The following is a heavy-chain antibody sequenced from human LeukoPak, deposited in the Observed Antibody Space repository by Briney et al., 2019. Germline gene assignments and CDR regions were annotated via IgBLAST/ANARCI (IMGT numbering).Heavy chain of an antibody. CDR1: GYTFTGYY. Sequence: ASVKVSFKASGYTFTGYYVHWLRQAPGQGLEWVAWINPNSGATNYAPKFQGRVTLTRDTSITTAYMEVSRLRSDDTAVYYCARDFGGYSGYDFDFWGQGTLVTVSS. CDR3: ARDFGGYSGYDFDF. J-gene: IGHJ4*02. D-gene: IGHD5-12*01. CDR2: INPNSGAT. V-gene: IGHV1-2*02.